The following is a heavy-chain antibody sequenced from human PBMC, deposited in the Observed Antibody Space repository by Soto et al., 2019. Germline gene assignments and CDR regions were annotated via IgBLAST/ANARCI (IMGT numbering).Heavy chain of an antibody. Sequence: QVQLVQSGAEVKKPGYSVKVSCKASGGTFSSYAISWVRQAPGQGLEWMGGIIPIFGTANYAQKFQGRVTITADESTSTAYMELRSLRFEDTAVYYCASRPFYYDSSGYYVWGQGTLVTVSS. D-gene: IGHD3-22*01. CDR1: GGTFSSYA. CDR2: IIPIFGTA. CDR3: ASRPFYYDSSGYYV. V-gene: IGHV1-69*01. J-gene: IGHJ4*02.